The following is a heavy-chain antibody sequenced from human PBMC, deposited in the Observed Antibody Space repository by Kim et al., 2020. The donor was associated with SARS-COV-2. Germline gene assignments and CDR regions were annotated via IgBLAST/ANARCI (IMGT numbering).Heavy chain of an antibody. V-gene: IGHV1-24*01. J-gene: IGHJ5*02. CDR1: GYTLTELS. D-gene: IGHD2-15*01. Sequence: ASVKVSCKVSGYTLTELSMHWVRQAPGKGLEWMGGFDPEDGETIYAQKFQGRVTMTEDTSTDTAYMELSSLRSEDTAVYCCATAPVVVVGWWFDPWGQGTLVTVSS. CDR2: FDPEDGET. CDR3: ATAPVVVVGWWFDP.